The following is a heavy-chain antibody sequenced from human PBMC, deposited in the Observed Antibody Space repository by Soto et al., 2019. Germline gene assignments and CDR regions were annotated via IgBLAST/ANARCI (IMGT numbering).Heavy chain of an antibody. CDR2: IYWDDDK. Sequence: QITLKESGPTLVKPKQTLTLTCTLSGFSLSTNGVGVGWIRQPPGKALEWLALIYWDDDKRYSPSLESRLTITKDTSKNQAVLTMTNMDPADTATYYCAHRRPGYYFDYWGQGTLVTVSS. V-gene: IGHV2-5*02. CDR3: AHRRPGYYFDY. CDR1: GFSLSTNGVG. J-gene: IGHJ4*02.